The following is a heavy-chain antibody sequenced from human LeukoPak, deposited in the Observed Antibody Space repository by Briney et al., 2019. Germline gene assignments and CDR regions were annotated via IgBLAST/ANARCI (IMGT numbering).Heavy chain of an antibody. CDR3: ARDSDTSSYNWFDP. J-gene: IGHJ5*02. V-gene: IGHV4-30-2*01. Sequence: PSETLSLTCTVSGGSISSGGYYWSWIRQPPGKGLEWIGYIYHSGSTYYNPSLKSRVTISVDTSKNQFSLKLSSVTAADTAVYYCARDSDTSSYNWFDPWGQGTLVTVSS. D-gene: IGHD2-2*01. CDR2: IYHSGST. CDR1: GGSISSGGYY.